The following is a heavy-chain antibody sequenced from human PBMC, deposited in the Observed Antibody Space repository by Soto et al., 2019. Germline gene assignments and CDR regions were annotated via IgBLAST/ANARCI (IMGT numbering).Heavy chain of an antibody. CDR1: GFTFSNAW. D-gene: IGHD6-13*01. Sequence: GGSLRLSCAASGFTFSNAWMSWVRQAQGRGLEGVGRIKSKTDGGTTDYAAPVKGRFTISRDDSKNTLYLQMNSLKTEDTAVYYCTTQTIAAAGGNYYYYGMDVWGQGTTVTVSS. J-gene: IGHJ6*02. V-gene: IGHV3-15*01. CDR2: IKSKTDGGTT. CDR3: TTQTIAAAGGNYYYYGMDV.